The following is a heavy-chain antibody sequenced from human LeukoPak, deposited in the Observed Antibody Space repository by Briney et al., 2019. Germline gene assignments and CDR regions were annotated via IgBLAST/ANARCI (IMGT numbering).Heavy chain of an antibody. CDR2: INSDGSST. J-gene: IGHJ4*02. V-gene: IGHV3-74*01. CDR3: ARGRLPDY. Sequence: GGSLRLSCAASGLAFSAYKMHWVRQAPRKGLVWVSRINSDGSSTSYADSVKGRFTISRDNAKNTLYLQMNSLRAEDTAVYYCARGRLPDYWGQGTLVTVSS. CDR1: GLAFSAYK. D-gene: IGHD5-12*01.